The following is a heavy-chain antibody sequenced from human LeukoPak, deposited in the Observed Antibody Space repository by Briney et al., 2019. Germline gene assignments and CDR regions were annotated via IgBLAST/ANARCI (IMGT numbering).Heavy chain of an antibody. CDR1: GFTFRSYG. CDR3: AKVGDGYNNFDY. Sequence: GRSLRLSCAAPGFTFRSYGMHWVRQAPGKGLEWVAVISYDASNKYYADSVKGRFTISRDNSKNTVYLQMNSLRAEDTAVYYCAKVGDGYNNFDYWGQGTLVTVSS. V-gene: IGHV3-30*18. J-gene: IGHJ4*02. CDR2: ISYDASNK. D-gene: IGHD5-24*01.